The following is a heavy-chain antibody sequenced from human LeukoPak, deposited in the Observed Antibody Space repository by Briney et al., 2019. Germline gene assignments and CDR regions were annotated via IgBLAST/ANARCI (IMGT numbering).Heavy chain of an antibody. CDR2: INPNSGGT. Sequence: ASVKVSCKASGYTFTSYGISWVRQAPGQGLEWMGWINPNSGGTNYAQKFQGRVTMTRDTSISTAYMELSRLRSDDTAVYYCARARSRRSTIFGVVPFDPWGQGTLVTVSS. V-gene: IGHV1-2*02. J-gene: IGHJ5*02. CDR3: ARARSRRSTIFGVVPFDP. CDR1: GYTFTSYG. D-gene: IGHD3-3*01.